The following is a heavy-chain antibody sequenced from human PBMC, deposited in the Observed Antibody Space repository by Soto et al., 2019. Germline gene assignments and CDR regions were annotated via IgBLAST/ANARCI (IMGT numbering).Heavy chain of an antibody. CDR2: IKFDGSVK. CDR3: VKDGGYCSSTTCYSPRNHYFDS. J-gene: IGHJ4*02. V-gene: IGHV3-7*03. D-gene: IGHD2-2*01. Sequence: GGSLRLSCAASGFTFSDYWMSWVRQAPGKGPEWVANIKFDGSVKQYVDSVRGRFTISRDNSRNSLFLQMDSLRAGDTAVYYCVKDGGYCSSTTCYSPRNHYFDSWGQGTLVTVSS. CDR1: GFTFSDYW.